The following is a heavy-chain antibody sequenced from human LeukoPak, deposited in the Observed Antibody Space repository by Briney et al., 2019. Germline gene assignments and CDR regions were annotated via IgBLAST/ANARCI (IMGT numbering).Heavy chain of an antibody. J-gene: IGHJ4*02. D-gene: IGHD6-6*01. CDR3: ARERQDSSSSVDY. Sequence: ASVKVSCKASGYTFTGYYMHRVRQAPGQGLEWMGRINPNSGGTNYAQKFQGGVTMTRDTSISTAYMELSRLRYDDTAVYYCARERQDSSSSVDYWGQGTLVTVSS. CDR1: GYTFTGYY. V-gene: IGHV1-2*06. CDR2: INPNSGGT.